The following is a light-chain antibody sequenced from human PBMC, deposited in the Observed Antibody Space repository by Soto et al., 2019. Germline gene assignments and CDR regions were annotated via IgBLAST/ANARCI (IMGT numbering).Light chain of an antibody. J-gene: IGLJ2*01. Sequence: QSVLTQPPSVSAAPGQRVSICCCGGSSNIGKNSVSWYQQLPATAPKLLIYDDHQRPSGIPDRFSASKSGTSATLDITGLQPADEADYYCATWDLTLSAGLLFGGGTKLTVL. CDR1: SSNIGKNS. CDR2: DDH. V-gene: IGLV1-51*01. CDR3: ATWDLTLSAGLL.